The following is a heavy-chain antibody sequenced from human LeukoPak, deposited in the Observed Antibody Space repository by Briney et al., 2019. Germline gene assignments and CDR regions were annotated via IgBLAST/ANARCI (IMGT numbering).Heavy chain of an antibody. J-gene: IGHJ4*02. CDR1: GGTFSSYA. CDR2: IIPIFGTA. D-gene: IGHD3-10*01. Sequence: SVKVSCKASGGTFSSYAISWVRQAPGQGLEWMGGIIPIFGTANYAQKFQGRVTITADESTSTAYMELSSLRSEDTAVYYCARHGGYGSGSYYPPLDYWGQGTLVTVSS. V-gene: IGHV1-69*13. CDR3: ARHGGYGSGSYYPPLDY.